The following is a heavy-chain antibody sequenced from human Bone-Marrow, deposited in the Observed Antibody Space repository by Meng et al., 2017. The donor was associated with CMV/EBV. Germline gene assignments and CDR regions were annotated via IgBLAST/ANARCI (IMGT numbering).Heavy chain of an antibody. CDR3: AREGAARLFWFPNWFDP. J-gene: IGHJ5*02. CDR2: INPNSGGT. D-gene: IGHD6-6*01. Sequence: ASVKVSCKASGYTFTDYHLHWVRQAPGQGLEWMGWINPNSGGTNYAQKFQGRVTMTRDTSISTAYMELSRLRSGDTAVYYCAREGAARLFWFPNWFDPWGQGTLVTVSS. CDR1: GYTFTDYH. V-gene: IGHV1-2*02.